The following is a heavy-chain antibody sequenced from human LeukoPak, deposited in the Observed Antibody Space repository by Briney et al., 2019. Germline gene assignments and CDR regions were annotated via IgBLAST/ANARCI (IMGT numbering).Heavy chain of an antibody. D-gene: IGHD1-7*01. J-gene: IGHJ5*02. CDR3: ARDNWNSPTPNWFDP. CDR2: ISSSSSYI. Sequence: GGSLRLSCAASGSTFSSYSMNWVRQAPGKGLEWVSSISSSSSYIYYADSVKGRFTISRDNAKDSLYLQMNSLRAEDTAVYYCARDNWNSPTPNWFDPWGQGTLVTVSS. CDR1: GSTFSSYS. V-gene: IGHV3-21*01.